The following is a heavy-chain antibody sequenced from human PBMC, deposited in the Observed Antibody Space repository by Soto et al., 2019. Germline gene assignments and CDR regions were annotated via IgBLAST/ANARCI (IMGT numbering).Heavy chain of an antibody. V-gene: IGHV1-3*01. Sequence: ASVKVSCKASGYTFTSYGIHWVRQAPGQRLEWMGRINAANGDTKYSPKFQGRVTITRDTSASTAYMELSSLRSEDTAVYYCVRRHVSATGIDWFDPWGQGTLVTVSS. J-gene: IGHJ5*02. D-gene: IGHD6-13*01. CDR3: VRRHVSATGIDWFDP. CDR1: GYTFTSYG. CDR2: INAANGDT.